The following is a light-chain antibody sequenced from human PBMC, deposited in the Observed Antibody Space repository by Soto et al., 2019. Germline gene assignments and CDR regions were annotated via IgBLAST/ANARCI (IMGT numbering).Light chain of an antibody. CDR2: DVS. CDR1: SSDVGGYNY. J-gene: IGLJ1*01. Sequence: QSVLTQPASVSGCPGQSITISCTGTSSDVGGYNYVSWYQQHPGKAPKLMIYDVSNRPSGVSNRFSGSKSGNTASLTISGLQAEDEADYYCSSYTSSSTRVFGTGTKLTVL. CDR3: SSYTSSSTRV. V-gene: IGLV2-14*01.